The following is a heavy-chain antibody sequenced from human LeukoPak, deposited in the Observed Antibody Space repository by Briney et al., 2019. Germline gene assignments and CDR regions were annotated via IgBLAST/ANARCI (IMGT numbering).Heavy chain of an antibody. V-gene: IGHV1-46*03. CDR3: ARDLGAQTMVFFDP. D-gene: IGHD4/OR15-4a*01. CDR1: AYTFTINY. CDR2: INPSGGGT. Sequence: ASVTVSFTASAYTFTINYIHWVRQAPGQGLEWMGMINPSGGGTNYEQKFQARLAMSRDTSTSTVYMELSSLRSEYTAVYYCARDLGAQTMVFFDPWGQGTLVTVSS. J-gene: IGHJ5*02.